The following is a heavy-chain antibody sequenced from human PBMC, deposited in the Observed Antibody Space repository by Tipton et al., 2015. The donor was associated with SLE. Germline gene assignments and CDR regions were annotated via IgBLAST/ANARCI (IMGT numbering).Heavy chain of an antibody. V-gene: IGHV1-8*01. CDR3: GREGGTMRTGAFDI. D-gene: IGHD1-14*01. CDR1: GYTFTSYD. J-gene: IGHJ3*02. CDR2: MNPNRGNT. Sequence: QSGAEVKKPGASVKVSCKASGYTFTSYDINWVRQATGQGLECMGWMNPNRGNTDYAQKFQGRVTMTRNTSISTAYMELSSLRSEGTAVYYCGREGGTMRTGAFDIWGQGTMVTVSS.